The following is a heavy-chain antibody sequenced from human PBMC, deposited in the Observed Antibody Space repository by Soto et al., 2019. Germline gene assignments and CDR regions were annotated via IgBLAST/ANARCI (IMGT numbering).Heavy chain of an antibody. CDR3: ARDSPPVDY. CDR2: ISAYNGNT. CDR1: GYTFTSYG. J-gene: IGHJ4*02. V-gene: IGHV1-18*01. Sequence: QVQLVQSGAEVKKPGASVTVSCKASGYTFTSYGVSWVRQAPGQGLEWMGWISAYNGNTKYAQKLQGRVTMTTDTSTNTAYMDLRSLRSDDTAVYYCARDSPPVDYWGQRTLVTVSS.